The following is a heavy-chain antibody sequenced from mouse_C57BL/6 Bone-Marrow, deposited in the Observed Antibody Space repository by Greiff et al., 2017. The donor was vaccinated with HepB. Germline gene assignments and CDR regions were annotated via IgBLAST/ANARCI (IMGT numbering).Heavy chain of an antibody. CDR1: GYTFTSYW. V-gene: IGHV1-64*01. CDR2: IHPNSGST. D-gene: IGHD1-1*01. CDR3: AREGLTTVVADY. J-gene: IGHJ2*01. Sequence: VQLQQPGAELVKPGASVKLSCKASGYTFTSYWMHWVKQRPGQGLEWIGMIHPNSGSTNYNEKFKSKATLTVDKSYSTAYMQLSSLTSEDSAVYYCAREGLTTVVADYWGQGTTLTVSS.